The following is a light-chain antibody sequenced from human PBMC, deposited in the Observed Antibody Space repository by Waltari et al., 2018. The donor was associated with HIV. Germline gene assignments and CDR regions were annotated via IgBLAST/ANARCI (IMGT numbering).Light chain of an antibody. CDR1: SSNLGGNF. J-gene: IGLJ2*01. CDR3: AAWDDSLTGVV. V-gene: IGLV1-47*01. CDR2: RDN. Sequence: QSVLTQPPSASGTPGQRVTISCSGSSSNLGGNFVYWYRQLPGPAPKLLIDRDNQRPSGVPDRFSGSKSGTSASLAISGLRSEDEADYYCAAWDDSLTGVVFGGGTKLTVL.